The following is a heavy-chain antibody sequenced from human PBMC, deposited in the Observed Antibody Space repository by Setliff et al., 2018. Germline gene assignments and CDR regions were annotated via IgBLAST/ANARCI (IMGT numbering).Heavy chain of an antibody. V-gene: IGHV4-4*07. CDR1: GGSINNYY. CDR2: IHSSGTT. J-gene: IGHJ4*02. CDR3: RFWSGYYKNDY. D-gene: IGHD3-3*01. Sequence: SETLSLTCTLSGGSINNYYWNWIRQSADKGPEWIGRIHSSGTTNYNPSLRSRATISIDKSKNHFSLRVTSVTAADTAVYYCRFWSGYYKNDYWGQGTLVTVSS.